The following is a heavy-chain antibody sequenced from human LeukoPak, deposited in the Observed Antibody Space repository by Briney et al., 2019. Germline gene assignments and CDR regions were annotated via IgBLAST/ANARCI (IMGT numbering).Heavy chain of an antibody. CDR1: GYTFTDHY. D-gene: IGHD3-10*01. Sequence: ASVKVSCKASGYTFTDHYMRWVRQAPGQGLEWVGWINPNSGVTKSAQKFQDRVTMTWDTSISTAYVELSWLRSDDTAVYYCARDSASSITIRWFDPWGQGTLVTVSS. J-gene: IGHJ5*02. CDR2: INPNSGVT. CDR3: ARDSASSITIRWFDP. V-gene: IGHV1-2*02.